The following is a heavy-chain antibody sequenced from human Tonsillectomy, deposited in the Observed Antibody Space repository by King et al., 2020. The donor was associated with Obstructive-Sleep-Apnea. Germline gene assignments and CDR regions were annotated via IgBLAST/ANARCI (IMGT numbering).Heavy chain of an antibody. CDR3: ARGVGYGSSYGAY. D-gene: IGHD5-12*01. CDR1: GFTFSTYG. V-gene: IGHV3-48*02. CDR2: ISISSCTI. Sequence: VQLVESGGNLVQPGGSLRLSCAASGFTFSTYGMNWVRQAPGKGLEWVSYISISSCTIYYADSVKGRFTISRDNAKNSRYLQMNSLRDDDTAVYYCARGVGYGSSYGAYWGQGTLVTVSS. J-gene: IGHJ4*02.